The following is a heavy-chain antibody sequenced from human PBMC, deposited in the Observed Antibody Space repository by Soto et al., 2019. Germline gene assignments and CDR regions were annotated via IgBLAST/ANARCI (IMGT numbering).Heavy chain of an antibody. Sequence: QVQLVQSGAEVKKPGSSVKVSCKASGGTFGTSAINWVRQAPGQGLEWMGGIVPMFGTTNYGQKFQGRVRITADESTTTAYMELNTLRFEDTSVSVCPRDVDPRSDFWRGPLGGRWFDPWCQGTMVTVSS. J-gene: IGHJ5*02. CDR2: IVPMFGTT. CDR3: PRDVDPRSDFWRGPLGGRWFDP. D-gene: IGHD3-3*01. CDR1: GGTFGTSA. V-gene: IGHV1-69*12.